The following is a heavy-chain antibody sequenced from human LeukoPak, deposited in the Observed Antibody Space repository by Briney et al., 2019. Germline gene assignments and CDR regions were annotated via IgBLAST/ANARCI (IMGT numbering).Heavy chain of an antibody. CDR3: ARDRGGNFDY. V-gene: IGHV4-59*01. D-gene: IGHD1-26*01. Sequence: PSETLSLTCTVSGGSISNYYWSWIRQPPGKGLEWIGYIYYSGSTKYNPSLRSRVTISVDTSRNHFSLKVGSVTAADTAVFYCARDRGGNFDYWGQGTLVTVSS. J-gene: IGHJ4*02. CDR1: GGSISNYY. CDR2: IYYSGST.